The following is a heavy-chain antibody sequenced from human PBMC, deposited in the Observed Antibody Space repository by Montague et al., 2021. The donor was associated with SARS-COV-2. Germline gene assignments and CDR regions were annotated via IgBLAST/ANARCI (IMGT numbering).Heavy chain of an antibody. CDR1: GESIDRDTYY. J-gene: IGHJ4*02. Sequence: SETLSLTCIVSGESIDRDTYYWGWIRQSPGKGLEWIGSLSSSGSTYYNPSLRSRVTISMDTSKNHFSLKVNSVTATDTAVYFRGRPGSVSGWFYFEDWGQGTLVSVSS. CDR3: GRPGSVSGWFYFED. CDR2: LSSSGST. D-gene: IGHD6-19*01. V-gene: IGHV4-39*02.